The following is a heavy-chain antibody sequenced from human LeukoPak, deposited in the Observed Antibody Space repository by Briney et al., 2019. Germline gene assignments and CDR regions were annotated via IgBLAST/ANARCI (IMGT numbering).Heavy chain of an antibody. CDR2: IYSGGST. J-gene: IGHJ4*02. CDR1: GFTVSSNY. V-gene: IGHV3-53*04. D-gene: IGHD6-13*01. CDR3: ARSTKYSSSWYVLDY. Sequence: SGGSLRLSCAASGFTVSSNYMSWVRQAPGKGLEWVSVIYSGGSTYYADSVKGRFTISRHNSKNTLYLQMNSLRAEDTAVYYCARSTKYSSSWYVLDYWGQGTLVTVSS.